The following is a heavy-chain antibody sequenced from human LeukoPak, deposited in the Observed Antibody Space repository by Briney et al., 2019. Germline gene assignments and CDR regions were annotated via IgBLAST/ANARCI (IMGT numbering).Heavy chain of an antibody. Sequence: PGRSLRLSCAASGFTFSSYGMHWVRQAPGKGLEWVAVISSDGSNKYYADSVKGRFSIPRDNSKNTLYLQMNSLRAEDTAVCYCAKDHYVFWSGYSVSHFDYWGQGTLVTVSS. CDR3: AKDHYVFWSGYSVSHFDY. CDR1: GFTFSSYG. J-gene: IGHJ4*02. D-gene: IGHD3-3*01. CDR2: ISSDGSNK. V-gene: IGHV3-30*18.